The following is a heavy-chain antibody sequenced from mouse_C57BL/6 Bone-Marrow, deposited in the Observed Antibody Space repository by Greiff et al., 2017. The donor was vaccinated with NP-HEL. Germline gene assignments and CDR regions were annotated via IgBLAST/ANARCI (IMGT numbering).Heavy chain of an antibody. Sequence: QVQLQQPGAELVKPGASVKMSCKASGYTFTSYWITWVKQRPGQGLEWIGDTYPGSGSTNYNEKFKSKATLTVDTSSSTAYRQLSSLTSEDSAVYYCAREGTTVVARYAMDYWGQGTSVTVSS. CDR1: GYTFTSYW. CDR3: AREGTTVVARYAMDY. D-gene: IGHD1-1*01. J-gene: IGHJ4*01. CDR2: TYPGSGST. V-gene: IGHV1-55*01.